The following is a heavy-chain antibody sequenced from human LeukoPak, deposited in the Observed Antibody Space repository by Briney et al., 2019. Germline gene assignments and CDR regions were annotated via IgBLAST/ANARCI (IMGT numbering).Heavy chain of an antibody. V-gene: IGHV4-59*01. D-gene: IGHD3-9*01. CDR2: IYYSGST. J-gene: IGHJ4*02. CDR3: ARDYYDILTGYYYFDY. CDR1: GGSISSYY. Sequence: PSETLSLTCTVSGGSISSYYWSWIRQPPGKGLEWIGNIYYSGSTNYNPSLKSRVTISVDTSKNQFSLKLSSVTAADTAVYYCARDYYDILTGYYYFDYWGQGTLVTVSS.